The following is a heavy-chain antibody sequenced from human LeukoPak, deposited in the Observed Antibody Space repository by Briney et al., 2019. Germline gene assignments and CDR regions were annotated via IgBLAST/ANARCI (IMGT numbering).Heavy chain of an antibody. J-gene: IGHJ4*02. CDR3: ARGGGYSYGYYFDY. V-gene: IGHV4-59*01. D-gene: IGHD5-18*01. Sequence: SETVSLTCTVSGGSISSYYWSWIRQPPGKGLEWIGYIYYSGSTNYNPSLKSRVTISVDTSKNQFSLKLSSVTAADTAVYYCARGGGYSYGYYFDYWGQGTLVTVSS. CDR2: IYYSGST. CDR1: GGSISSYY.